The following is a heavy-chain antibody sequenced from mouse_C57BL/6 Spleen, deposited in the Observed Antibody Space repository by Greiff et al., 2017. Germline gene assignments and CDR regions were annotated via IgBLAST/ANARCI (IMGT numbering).Heavy chain of an antibody. CDR2: INPSNGGT. J-gene: IGHJ3*01. Sequence: QVQLRQPGTELVKPGASVKLSCKASGYTFTSYWMHWVKQRPGQGLEWIGNINPSNGGTNYNEKFKSKATLTVDKSSSTAYMQLSSLTSEDSAVYYCASEVTTVIRKGPSDYWGQGTLVTVSA. D-gene: IGHD2-2*01. CDR3: ASEVTTVIRKGPSDY. CDR1: GYTFTSYW. V-gene: IGHV1-53*01.